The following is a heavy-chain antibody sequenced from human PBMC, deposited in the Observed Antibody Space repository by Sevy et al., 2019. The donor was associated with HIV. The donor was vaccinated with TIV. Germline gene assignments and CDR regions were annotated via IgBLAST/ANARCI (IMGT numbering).Heavy chain of an antibody. J-gene: IGHJ3*02. CDR3: ARGTGTEALDAFDI. CDR2: ISSSYGYI. CDR1: GFTFSTYS. V-gene: IGHV3-21*01. D-gene: IGHD1-1*01. Sequence: GGSLRLSCAASGFTFSTYSMNWVRQAPGKGLEWVSSISSSYGYIYYADSVKGRFTISRDNATKSLYLQMNSLRAEDTALYYCARGTGTEALDAFDIWGQGTMVTVSS.